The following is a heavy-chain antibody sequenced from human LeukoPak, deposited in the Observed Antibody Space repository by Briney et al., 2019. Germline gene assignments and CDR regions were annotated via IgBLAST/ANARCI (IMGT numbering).Heavy chain of an antibody. V-gene: IGHV3-7*01. CDR2: IKPDGPLT. CDR1: GFTFREYW. CDR3: VRFGVAYGMDV. J-gene: IGHJ6*02. D-gene: IGHD3-10*01. Sequence: GGYLRLSCAASGFTFREYWMGCVRQTPGRGLEWVALIKPDGPLTQYVDSVRGRFTISRDNAQNSLSLQMKSLGVEDTAVYYCVRFGVAYGMDVWGQGTTVTVS.